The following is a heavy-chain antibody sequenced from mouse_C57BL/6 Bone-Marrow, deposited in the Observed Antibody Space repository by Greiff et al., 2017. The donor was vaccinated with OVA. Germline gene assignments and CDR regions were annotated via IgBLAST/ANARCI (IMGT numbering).Heavy chain of an antibody. CDR3: AYYGYYLAY. D-gene: IGHD2-3*01. CDR2: IHPNSGST. V-gene: IGHV1-64*01. Sequence: QVQLQQSGAELVKPGASVKLSCKASGYTFTSYWMHWVKQRPGQGLEWIGMIHPNSGSTNYNEKFKSKATLTVDKSSSTAYMQLSSLTSAASAAYYCAYYGYYLAYWGQGTTLPVSS. J-gene: IGHJ2*01. CDR1: GYTFTSYW.